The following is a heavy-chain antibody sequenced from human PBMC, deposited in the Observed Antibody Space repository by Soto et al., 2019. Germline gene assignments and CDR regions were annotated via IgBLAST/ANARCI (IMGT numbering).Heavy chain of an antibody. CDR2: IYYTGNT. V-gene: IGHV4-61*01. D-gene: IGHD5-18*01. CDR1: GGSVSSASYY. Sequence: SETLSLTCTVSGGSVSSASYYWTWIRQPPGKGLEWIGYIYYTGNTNYNPSLKSRVTISVDTSKNQFSLKLTSVTAADTAVYYCARDIRGYSRAFDYCGPGTMVTV. J-gene: IGHJ4*02. CDR3: ARDIRGYSRAFDY.